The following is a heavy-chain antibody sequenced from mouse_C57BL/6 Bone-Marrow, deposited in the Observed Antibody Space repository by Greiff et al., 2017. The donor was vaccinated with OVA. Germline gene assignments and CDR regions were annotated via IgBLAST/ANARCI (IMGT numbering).Heavy chain of an antibody. V-gene: IGHV5-12*01. CDR3: ASSITTVVATDV. Sequence: EVQGVESGGGLVQPGGSLKLSCAASGFTFSDYYMYWVRQTPEKRLEWVAYISNGGGSTYYPDTVKGRFTISRDNAKNTLYLQMSRLKSEDTAMYYCASSITTVVATDVWGTGTTVTVSS. CDR1: GFTFSDYY. J-gene: IGHJ1*03. CDR2: ISNGGGST. D-gene: IGHD1-1*01.